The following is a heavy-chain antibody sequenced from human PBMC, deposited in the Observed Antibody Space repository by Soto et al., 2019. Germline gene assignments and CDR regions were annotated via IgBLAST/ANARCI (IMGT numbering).Heavy chain of an antibody. V-gene: IGHV1-3*01. Sequence: ASVKVSCKASGGTFSSYAISWVRQAPGQRLEWMGWINAGNGNTKYSQKFQGRVTITRDTSASTAYMELSSLRSEDTTVYYCARSVVVVTALDYWGQGTLVSLSS. CDR1: GGTFSSYA. J-gene: IGHJ4*02. D-gene: IGHD2-21*02. CDR2: INAGNGNT. CDR3: ARSVVVVTALDY.